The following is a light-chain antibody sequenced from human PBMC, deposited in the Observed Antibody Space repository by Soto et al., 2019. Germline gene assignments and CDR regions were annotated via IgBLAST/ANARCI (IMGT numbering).Light chain of an antibody. CDR3: RQYDSSPIT. J-gene: IGKJ5*01. CDR2: GAS. CDR1: QSVSSSY. V-gene: IGKV3-20*01. Sequence: ELVLTQSPGTLSLSPGERATLSCRASQSVSSSYLAWYQQKPGQAHSLLIYGASSRATGIPDRFSGSGSGTHFTLPISRLEPEDFAVYYCRQYDSSPITFGQGTRLEIK.